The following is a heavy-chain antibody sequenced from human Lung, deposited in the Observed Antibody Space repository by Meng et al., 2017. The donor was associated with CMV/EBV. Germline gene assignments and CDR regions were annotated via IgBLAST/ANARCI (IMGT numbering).Heavy chain of an antibody. CDR1: GYSFSSYW. CDR2: IYPGDSDT. CDR3: ARTMGPAPFDY. D-gene: IGHD3-10*01. V-gene: IGHV5-51*04. J-gene: IGHJ4*02. Sequence: ESXKISCKGSGYSFSSYWIGWVRQMPGKGLEWMGIIYPGDSDTTYSPSFQGQLTISADKPISTAYLQWSSLKSSDTAMYYCARTMGPAPFDYWGQGTLVXVSS.